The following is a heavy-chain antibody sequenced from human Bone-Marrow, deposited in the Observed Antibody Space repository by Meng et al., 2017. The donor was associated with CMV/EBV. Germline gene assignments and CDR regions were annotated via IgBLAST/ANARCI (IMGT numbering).Heavy chain of an antibody. CDR1: GSTFSRFG. J-gene: IGHJ3*02. D-gene: IGHD6-13*01. CDR3: AEDSSTIYAFDI. V-gene: IGHV3-33*03. CDR2: IWYDGTKE. Sequence: GGSLRLSCAASGSTFSRFGMHWVRQAPGKGLEWVAVIWYDGTKEYYADSVKGRFTISRDKSKNTLYLHINSLRAEDTAVYYCAEDSSTIYAFDIWGQGPLDPV.